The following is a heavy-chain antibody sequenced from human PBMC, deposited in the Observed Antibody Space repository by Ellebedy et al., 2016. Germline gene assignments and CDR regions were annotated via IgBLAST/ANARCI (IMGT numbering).Heavy chain of an antibody. CDR2: IGATATTR. V-gene: IGHV3-48*02. J-gene: IGHJ3*02. Sequence: GESLKISCAASGFTFNTYNMNWVRQAPGKGLEWVSCIGATATTRYYSDSVKGRFTISRDNAKNSLFLQMSSMRDEDTDVYYWARDRGYYDSSGYYYRRSSDAFDIWGQGTMVTVSS. CDR3: ARDRGYYDSSGYYYRRSSDAFDI. CDR1: GFTFNTYN. D-gene: IGHD3-22*01.